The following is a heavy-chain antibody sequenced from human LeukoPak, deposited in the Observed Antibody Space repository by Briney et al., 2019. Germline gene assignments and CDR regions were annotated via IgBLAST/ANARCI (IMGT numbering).Heavy chain of an antibody. J-gene: IGHJ5*02. CDR2: ISYDGSNK. CDR3: ASIRLTSYNWFDP. V-gene: IGHV3-30*04. CDR1: GFTFSSYA. Sequence: PGGSLRLSCAASGFTFSSYAMHWVRQAPGKGLEWVAVISYDGSNKYYADSVKGRFTISRDNSKNTLYLQMNSLRAEDTAVYYCASIRLTSYNWFDPWGQGTLVTVSS. D-gene: IGHD2/OR15-2a*01.